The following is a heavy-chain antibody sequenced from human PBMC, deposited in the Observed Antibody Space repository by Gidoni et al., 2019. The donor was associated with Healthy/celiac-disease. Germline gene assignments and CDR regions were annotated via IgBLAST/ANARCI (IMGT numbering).Heavy chain of an antibody. D-gene: IGHD3-10*01. CDR1: GFTFSRYG. CDR2: ISYDGSNK. J-gene: IGHJ4*02. V-gene: IGHV3-30*18. CDR3: AKDRRAYYYGSGRSDY. Sequence: QVQLVESGGGVVQPGRSLRLSCAASGFTFSRYGMHWVRQAPGKGLEGVAVISYDGSNKYYADSVKGRVTISRDNSKNTLYLQMNSLRAEDTAVYYCAKDRRAYYYGSGRSDYWGQGTLVTVSS.